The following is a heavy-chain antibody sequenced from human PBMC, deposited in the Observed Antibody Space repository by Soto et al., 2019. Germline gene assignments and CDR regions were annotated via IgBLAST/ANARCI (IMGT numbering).Heavy chain of an antibody. V-gene: IGHV3-23*01. J-gene: IGHJ3*01. CDR3: AKDSFSRNRIYDPIDV. D-gene: IGHD3-3*02. Sequence: GGSLRLSCVASEFIFSDYAMSWVRQAPGKGPEWVSVIGGDGYKPEYADSVKGRFTVSRDNSKNMLYLQMDSLRVDDTAVYYCAKDSFSRNRIYDPIDVRGQGTMVTVSS. CDR2: IGGDGYKP. CDR1: EFIFSDYA.